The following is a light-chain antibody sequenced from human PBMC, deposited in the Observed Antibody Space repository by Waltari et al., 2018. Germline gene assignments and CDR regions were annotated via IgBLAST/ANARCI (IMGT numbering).Light chain of an antibody. V-gene: IGLV1-47*01. J-gene: IGLJ3*02. CDR2: RNN. CDR1: SSNIGSNY. Sequence: QSVLTQPPSASGTPGQRVTISCSGSSSNIGSNYVYWYQQLPGTAPKLLIYRNNQRPSGVPRRFSGSKSGTSASLAISGLRSEDEADYYCAAWDDSLSGWLFGGGTKLTVL. CDR3: AAWDDSLSGWL.